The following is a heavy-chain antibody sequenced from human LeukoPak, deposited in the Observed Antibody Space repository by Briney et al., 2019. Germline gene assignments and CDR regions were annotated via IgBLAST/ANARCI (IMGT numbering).Heavy chain of an antibody. Sequence: GASVKVSCKASGGTFSSYPISWVRQAPGQGLEWMGGIIPTFGTANYAQKFQGRVTITTDESTSTGYMELSSLRSEDTAVYYCARGHYYSSGAYWGNDYYYYMSVWGKGTTVTVSS. D-gene: IGHD4-11*01. J-gene: IGHJ6*03. V-gene: IGHV1-69*05. CDR2: IIPTFGTA. CDR3: ARGHYYSSGAYWGNDYYYYMSV. CDR1: GGTFSSYP.